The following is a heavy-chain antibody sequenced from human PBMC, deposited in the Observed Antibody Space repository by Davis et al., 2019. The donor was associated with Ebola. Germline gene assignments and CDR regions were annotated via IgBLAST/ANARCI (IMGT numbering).Heavy chain of an antibody. CDR1: GGTFSSYA. V-gene: IGHV1-69*04. J-gene: IGHJ3*02. CDR2: IIPILGIA. D-gene: IGHD3-22*01. Sequence: SVKVSCKASGGTFSSYAISWVRQAPGQGLEWMGRIIPILGIANYAQKFQGRVTITADKSTSTAYMELSSLRSEDTAVYYCARGAMIVVEDAFDIWGQGTMVTVSS. CDR3: ARGAMIVVEDAFDI.